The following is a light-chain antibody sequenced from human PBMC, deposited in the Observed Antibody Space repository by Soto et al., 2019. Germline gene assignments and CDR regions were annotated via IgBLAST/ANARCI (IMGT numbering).Light chain of an antibody. CDR3: QQYFDSPRT. V-gene: IGKV3-20*01. CDR1: QSVSSSY. Sequence: EIVLTQSSGTLSLSPGERATLSCRASQSVSSSYLAWYQQSPGQAPRLLIYGASNRATGIPDRFSGSGSGTDFTLIISRLEPEDFAVYYCQQYFDSPRTFGQGTKVELK. J-gene: IGKJ1*01. CDR2: GAS.